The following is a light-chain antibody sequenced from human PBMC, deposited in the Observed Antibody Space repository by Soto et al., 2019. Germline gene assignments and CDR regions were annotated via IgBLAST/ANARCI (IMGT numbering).Light chain of an antibody. CDR3: QQYGSSPPIT. CDR1: QSVSSN. J-gene: IGKJ5*01. Sequence: EIVMTQSPATLSVSPGERATPSCRASQSVSSNLAWYQQKPGQAPRLLIYGASTRATGIPARFSGSGSGTDFTLTINRLEPEDFAVYYCQQYGSSPPITFGQGTRLEIK. CDR2: GAS. V-gene: IGKV3-20*01.